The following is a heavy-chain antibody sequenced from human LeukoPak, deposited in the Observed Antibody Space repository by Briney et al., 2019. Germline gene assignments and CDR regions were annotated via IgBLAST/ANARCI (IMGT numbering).Heavy chain of an antibody. D-gene: IGHD6-19*01. CDR2: ISYDGSNK. V-gene: IGHV3-30-3*02. CDR3: AKIPVSYSSGWSNFDY. Sequence: PGGSLRPSCAASGFTFSSYAMHWVRQAPGKGLEWVAVISYDGSNKYYADSVKGRFTISRDNSKNTLFLQMNSLRAEDTAVYYCAKIPVSYSSGWSNFDYWGQGTLVTVSS. CDR1: GFTFSSYA. J-gene: IGHJ4*02.